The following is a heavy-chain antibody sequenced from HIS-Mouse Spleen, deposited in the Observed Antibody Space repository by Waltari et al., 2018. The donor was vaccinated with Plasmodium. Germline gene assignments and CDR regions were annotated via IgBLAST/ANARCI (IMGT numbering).Heavy chain of an antibody. V-gene: IGHV3-21*01. CDR3: ARESSSSWYFDY. D-gene: IGHD6-13*01. CDR1: GFTFSSYS. Sequence: EVQLVESGGGLVKPGGSLRLSCAASGFTFSSYSMNWVRQAPGKGLEWVSSISSRSSYIYYADSVKGRFTISRDNAKNSLYLQMNSLGAEDTAVYYCARESSSSWYFDYWGQGTLVTVSS. J-gene: IGHJ4*02. CDR2: ISSRSSYI.